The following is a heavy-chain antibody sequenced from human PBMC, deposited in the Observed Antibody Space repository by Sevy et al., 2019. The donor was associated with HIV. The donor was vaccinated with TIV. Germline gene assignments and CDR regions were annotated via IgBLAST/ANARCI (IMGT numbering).Heavy chain of an antibody. CDR1: GFILKNYW. V-gene: IGHV3-74*01. D-gene: IGHD3-10*01. J-gene: IGHJ4*02. CDR2: INSDGSSA. CDR3: ARSPNVHRG. Sequence: GGSLRLSCATSGFILKNYWMHWVRQVPGKGLVWVSRINSDGSSATYADSVKGRFTISRDNAKNTLYLQMNSLRAEDTAMYYCARSPNVHRGWGQGTLVTVSS.